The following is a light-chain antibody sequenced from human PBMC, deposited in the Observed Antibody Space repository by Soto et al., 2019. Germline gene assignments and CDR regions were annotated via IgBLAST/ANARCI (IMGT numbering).Light chain of an antibody. Sequence: DIQLTQSPSTLSASVGDRVNITCRASQTISSWLAWYQLKPGKAPNLLIYETSNLESGVPSRFSGSGSVTEFTLTISSLQPDDFATYYCQYYNDYCWTFGQGTKVEIK. J-gene: IGKJ1*01. CDR3: QYYNDYCWT. CDR1: QTISSW. CDR2: ETS. V-gene: IGKV1-5*03.